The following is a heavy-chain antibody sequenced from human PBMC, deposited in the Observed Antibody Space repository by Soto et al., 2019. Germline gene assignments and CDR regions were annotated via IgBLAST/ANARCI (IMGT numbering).Heavy chain of an antibody. CDR3: ARGRRWELFYGMDV. Sequence: RASVKVSCKASGGTFSSYAISWVRQAPGQGLEWMGGIIPIFGTANYAQKFQGRVTITADESTSTAYMELSSLRSEDTAVYYCARGRRWELFYGMDVWGQGTTVTVSS. D-gene: IGHD1-26*01. CDR2: IIPIFGTA. V-gene: IGHV1-69*13. CDR1: GGTFSSYA. J-gene: IGHJ6*02.